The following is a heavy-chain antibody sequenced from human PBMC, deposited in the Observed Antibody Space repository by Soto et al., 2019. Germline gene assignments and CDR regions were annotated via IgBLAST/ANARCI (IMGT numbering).Heavy chain of an antibody. D-gene: IGHD2-2*01. CDR3: ARGMVVVVPAAITGGWFDP. V-gene: IGHV1-69*01. CDR1: GGTIISYA. CDR2: IIPIFGTA. J-gene: IGHJ5*02. Sequence: SVNSSCKAAGGTIISYAISWVRQAPGQGLEWMGGIIPIFGTANYAQKFQGRVTITADESTSTAYMELSSLRSEDTAVYYCARGMVVVVPAAITGGWFDPWGQGTLVTVSS.